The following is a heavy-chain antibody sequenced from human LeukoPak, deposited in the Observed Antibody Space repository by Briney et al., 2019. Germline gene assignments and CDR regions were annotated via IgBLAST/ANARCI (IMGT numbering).Heavy chain of an antibody. CDR1: GYTLTELS. D-gene: IGHD3-10*01. CDR3: ATDSGGYYYYYGMDV. Sequence: ASVKVSCKVSGYTLTELSMHWVRQAPGKGLEWMGGFDPEDGETIYAQKFQGRVTMTEDTSTDTAYMELSSLRSEDTAVYYCATDSGGYYYYYGMDVWGQRTTVTVSS. V-gene: IGHV1-24*01. CDR2: FDPEDGET. J-gene: IGHJ6*02.